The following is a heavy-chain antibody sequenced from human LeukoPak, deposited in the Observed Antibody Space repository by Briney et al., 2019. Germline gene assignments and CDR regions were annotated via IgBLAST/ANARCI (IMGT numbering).Heavy chain of an antibody. CDR1: GGTLSSYA. Sequence: SVKVSCKASGGTLSSYAISWVRQAPGQGLEWMGRIIPIFGTANYAQKFQGRVTITTDESTSTAYMELSSLRSEDTAVYYCARKTAVADFDCWGQGTLVTVSS. V-gene: IGHV1-69*05. J-gene: IGHJ4*02. CDR2: IIPIFGTA. CDR3: ARKTAVADFDC. D-gene: IGHD6-19*01.